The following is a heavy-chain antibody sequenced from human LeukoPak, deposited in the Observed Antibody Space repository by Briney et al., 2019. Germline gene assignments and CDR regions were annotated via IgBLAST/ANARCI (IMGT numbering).Heavy chain of an antibody. CDR2: IYHSGST. V-gene: IGHV4-30-2*01. D-gene: IGHD4-17*01. J-gene: IGHJ6*02. CDR3: ARSTVTPWHGMDV. Sequence: PSQTLSLTCAVSGGSISSGSYSWSWIRQPPGKGLEWIGYIYHSGSTYYNPSLKSRVTISVDRSKNQFSLKLSSVTAADTAVYYCARSTVTPWHGMDVWGQGTTVTVSS. CDR1: GGSISSGSYS.